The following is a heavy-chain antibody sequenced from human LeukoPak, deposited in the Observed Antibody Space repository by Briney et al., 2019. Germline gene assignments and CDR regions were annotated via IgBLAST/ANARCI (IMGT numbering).Heavy chain of an antibody. D-gene: IGHD5-18*01. CDR1: GFTVSTSC. Sequence: GGSLRLSCAASGFTVSTSCMTWVRQAPGKGLEWVSTIYSGGTTYYADSVMGRFTISRHNSRNTLYLQMNSLRAEDTAVYYCARVDTVMAYYFDLWGQGTLVTVSS. V-gene: IGHV3-53*04. J-gene: IGHJ4*02. CDR3: ARVDTVMAYYFDL. CDR2: IYSGGTT.